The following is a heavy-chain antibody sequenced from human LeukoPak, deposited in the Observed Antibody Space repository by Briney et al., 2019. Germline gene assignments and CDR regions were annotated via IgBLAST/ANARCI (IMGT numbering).Heavy chain of an antibody. V-gene: IGHV1-18*04. CDR2: ISAYNGST. CDR1: GYTFTGYY. D-gene: IGHD2-21*01. J-gene: IGHJ4*02. CDR3: ARGLISVIPYYFDY. Sequence: ASVKVSCKASGYTFTGYYMHWVRQAPGQGLEWMGWISAYNGSTNYAQKLQGRVTMTTDTSTSTAYMELRSLRSDDTAVYYCARGLISVIPYYFDYWGQGTLVTVSS.